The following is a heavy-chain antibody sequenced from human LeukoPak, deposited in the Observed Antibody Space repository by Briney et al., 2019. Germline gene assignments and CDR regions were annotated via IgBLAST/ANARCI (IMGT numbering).Heavy chain of an antibody. CDR2: IIPIFGTA. D-gene: IGHD3-10*01. CDR3: ARVGGNYYGSGSYYNPRRVGAFDI. Sequence: ASVKVSCKASGGTFSSYAISWVRQAPGQGLEWMGGIIPIFGTANYAQKFQGRVTITTDESTSTAYMELSSLRSEDTVVYYCARVGGNYYGSGSYYNPRRVGAFDIWGQGTMVTVSS. CDR1: GGTFSSYA. V-gene: IGHV1-69*05. J-gene: IGHJ3*02.